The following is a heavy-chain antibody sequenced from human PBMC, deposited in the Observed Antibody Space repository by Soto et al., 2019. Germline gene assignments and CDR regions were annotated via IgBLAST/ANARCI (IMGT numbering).Heavy chain of an antibody. CDR2: FNPKTGGA. J-gene: IGHJ4*02. D-gene: IGHD6-13*01. V-gene: IGHV1-2*02. CDR3: SRASAAVTSWFVY. CDR1: GYIFPDYY. Sequence: ASVKVSCKASGYIFPDYYIHWVRQAPGQGLEWMGWFNPKTGGANSAQKFQGRVTMTRDTSITTVYLELSSLTSDGTAVYFCSRASAAVTSWFVYWGQGSLVTVSS.